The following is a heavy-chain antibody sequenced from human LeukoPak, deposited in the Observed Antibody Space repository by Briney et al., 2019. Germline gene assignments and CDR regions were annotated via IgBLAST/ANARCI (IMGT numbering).Heavy chain of an antibody. CDR3: ARDRAGYYYDSSGHLAYFDI. Sequence: SVKVSCKASGYTFTSYGISWVRQAPGQGLEWMGGIIPILGTANYAQKFQGRVTITADESTSTAYMELSSLRSEDTAVYYCARDRAGYYYDSSGHLAYFDIWGQGTMVTVSS. CDR2: IIPILGTA. D-gene: IGHD3-22*01. CDR1: GYTFTSYG. V-gene: IGHV1-69*13. J-gene: IGHJ3*02.